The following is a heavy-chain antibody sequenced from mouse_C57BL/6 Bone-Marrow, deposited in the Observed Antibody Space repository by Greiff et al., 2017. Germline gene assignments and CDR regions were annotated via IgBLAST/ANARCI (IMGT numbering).Heavy chain of an antibody. CDR1: GFNIKDDY. J-gene: IGHJ1*03. CDR3: TTYYSNYWYFDV. CDR2: IGPENGDT. D-gene: IGHD2-5*01. V-gene: IGHV14-4*01. Sequence: EVQLQQSGAELVRPGASVKLSCTASGFNIKDDYMHWVKQRPEQGLEWIGWIGPENGDTEYASKFQGMGTITADTSSNTSYLQLSSLTSEDTAVYYCTTYYSNYWYFDVWGTGTTVTVSS.